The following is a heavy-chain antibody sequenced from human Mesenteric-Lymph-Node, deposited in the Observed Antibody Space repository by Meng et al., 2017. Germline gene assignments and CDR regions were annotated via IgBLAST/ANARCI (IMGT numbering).Heavy chain of an antibody. Sequence: SVKVSCKASGGTFSSYAISWVRQAPGQGLEWMGGIIPIFGTANYAQKFQGRVTITTDESTSTAYMELSSLRSEDTAVYYCARPEGYCSGGSCCDRKNYYYYYGMDVWGQGTTVTVSS. J-gene: IGHJ6*02. D-gene: IGHD2-15*01. CDR1: GGTFSSYA. CDR3: ARPEGYCSGGSCCDRKNYYYYYGMDV. CDR2: IIPIFGTA. V-gene: IGHV1-69*05.